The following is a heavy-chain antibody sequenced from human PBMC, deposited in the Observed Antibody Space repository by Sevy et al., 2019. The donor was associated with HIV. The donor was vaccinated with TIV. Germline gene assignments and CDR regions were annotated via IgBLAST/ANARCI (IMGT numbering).Heavy chain of an antibody. CDR1: GFTFSSYS. CDR3: ARGGYCSGGSCYRWFDP. CDR2: ISSSSSYI. Sequence: GESLKISCAASGFTFSSYSMNWVRQAPGKGLEWVSSISSSSSYIYYADSVKGRFTISRDNAKNSLYLQMNSLRAEDTAVYYCARGGYCSGGSCYRWFDPWGQGTLVTVSS. V-gene: IGHV3-21*01. D-gene: IGHD2-15*01. J-gene: IGHJ5*02.